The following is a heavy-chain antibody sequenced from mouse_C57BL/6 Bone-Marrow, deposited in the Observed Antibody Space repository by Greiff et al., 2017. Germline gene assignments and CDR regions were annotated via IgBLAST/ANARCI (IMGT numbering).Heavy chain of an antibody. CDR1: GFSLTSYG. Sequence: VMLVESGPGLVAPSQSLSITCTVSGFSLTSYGVHWVRQPPGKGLEWLVVLWSDGNTTYNSTLKSRLSISQDNSKSQVFLKMNSLQADDTAMYYCARKGSYYWYFDVWGTGTTVTVSS. J-gene: IGHJ1*03. CDR3: ARKGSYYWYFDV. CDR2: LWSDGNT. D-gene: IGHD1-1*02. V-gene: IGHV2-6*02.